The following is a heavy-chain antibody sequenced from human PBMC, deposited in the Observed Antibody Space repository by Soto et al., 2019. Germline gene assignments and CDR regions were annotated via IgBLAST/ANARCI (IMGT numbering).Heavy chain of an antibody. J-gene: IGHJ6*02. V-gene: IGHV1-18*01. CDR3: ASHLWEVDTAIVGYYYGMDV. CDR1: GYTFTSYG. Sequence: QVQLVQSGAEVKKPGASVKVSCKASGYTFTSYGISWVRQAPGQGLEWMGWISAYNGNTNYAQKLQGRVTMTTDTSTSTAYMELRSLRSDDTAVYYCASHLWEVDTAIVGYYYGMDVWGQGTTVTVSS. CDR2: ISAYNGNT. D-gene: IGHD5-18*01.